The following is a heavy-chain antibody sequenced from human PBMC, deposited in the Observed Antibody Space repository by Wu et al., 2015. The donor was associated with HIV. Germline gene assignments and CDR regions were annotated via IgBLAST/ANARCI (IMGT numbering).Heavy chain of an antibody. D-gene: IGHD3-16*02. J-gene: IGHJ4*02. CDR2: SYYTGNT. V-gene: IGHV4-59*11. CDR3: ARAYYDHLWGSYRFDY. CDR1: GASISRHY. Sequence: QVQLQESGPGPVKPSETLSLTCTVSGASISRHYWSWIRQPPGKGLEWIGNSYYTGNTKYNPSLKSRVTMSVDTSKNQFSLNLRSVIAADTAVYYCARAYYDHLWGSYRFDYWGQGTFVTVSS.